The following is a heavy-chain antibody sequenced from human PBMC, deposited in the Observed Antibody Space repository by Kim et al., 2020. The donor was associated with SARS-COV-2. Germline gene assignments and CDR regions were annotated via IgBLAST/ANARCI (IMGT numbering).Heavy chain of an antibody. CDR3: ARAGYYDSSGHYF. CDR1: GFNVRNTY. CDR2: IYSGGRT. V-gene: IGHV3-66*01. Sequence: GGSLRLSCAASGFNVRNTYLSWGRQAPGKGLEWVSLIYSGGRTFYADSVKDRFTVSKDNSRDTLYLQMNSLGAEDTAVYYCARAGYYDSSGHYF. D-gene: IGHD3-22*01. J-gene: IGHJ2*01.